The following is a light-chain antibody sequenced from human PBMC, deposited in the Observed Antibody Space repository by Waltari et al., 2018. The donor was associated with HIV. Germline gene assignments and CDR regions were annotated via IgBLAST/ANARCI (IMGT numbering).Light chain of an antibody. J-gene: IGLJ3*02. CDR3: SSWDDRRNGQGV. CDR1: RSNIGSNH. V-gene: IGLV1-44*01. Sequence: QSVLTQPPSASRTPGQRVTISCSGTRSNIGSNHVNWHQLLPGTAPKLLIYNDNGRPSGVPGRFAGSRSCASASLAISGLQPQDEADYYCSSWDDRRNGQGVFGGGTKLTVL. CDR2: NDN.